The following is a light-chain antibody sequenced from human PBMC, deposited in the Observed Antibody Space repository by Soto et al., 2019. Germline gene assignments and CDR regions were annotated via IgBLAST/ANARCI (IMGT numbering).Light chain of an antibody. CDR2: AAS. J-gene: IGKJ2*01. CDR3: QQSYSTPPT. CDR1: QSSSSY. Sequence: DIQMTQSPSSLSASVGDRVTITCRASQSSSSYLNWYQQKPGKAPKLLIYAASSLQSGVPSRFSGSGSGTDFTLTISSLQPEDFASYYCQQSYSTPPTFGQGTKLAIK. V-gene: IGKV1-39*01.